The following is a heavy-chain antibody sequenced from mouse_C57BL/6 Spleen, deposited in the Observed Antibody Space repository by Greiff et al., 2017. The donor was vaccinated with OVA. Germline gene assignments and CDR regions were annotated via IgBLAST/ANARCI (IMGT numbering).Heavy chain of an antibody. CDR3: ARDTTVVAKGDAMDY. V-gene: IGHV5-17*01. CDR2: ISSGSSTI. CDR1: GFTFSDYG. D-gene: IGHD1-1*01. J-gene: IGHJ4*01. Sequence: EVKLMESGGGLVKPGGSLKLSCAASGFTFSDYGMHWVRQAPEKGLEWVAYISSGSSTIYYADTVKGRFTISRDNAKNTLFLQMTSLRSEDTAMYYCARDTTVVAKGDAMDYWGQGTSVTVSS.